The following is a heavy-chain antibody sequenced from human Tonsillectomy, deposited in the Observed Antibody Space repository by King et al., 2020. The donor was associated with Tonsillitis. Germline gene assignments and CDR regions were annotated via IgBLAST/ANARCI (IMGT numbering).Heavy chain of an antibody. CDR1: VFTFSSYS. Sequence: VQLVESGGGLVKPGGSLRLSCAASVFTFSSYSINWVRHAPVKVLEWVSSISSSISYIYYADSVKGRFPISRDNAKNSLYLQMNSLRAEDTAVYYCASYSGTVDYWGQGTLVTVSS. V-gene: IGHV3-21*01. J-gene: IGHJ4*02. CDR2: ISSSISYI. D-gene: IGHD6-13*01. CDR3: ASYSGTVDY.